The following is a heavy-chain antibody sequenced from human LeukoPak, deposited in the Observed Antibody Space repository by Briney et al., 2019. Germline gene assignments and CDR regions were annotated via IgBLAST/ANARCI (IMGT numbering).Heavy chain of an antibody. D-gene: IGHD3-22*01. Sequence: PSETLSLTCTVSGGSISSSSYYWGWIRQPPGKGLEWIGSIYYSGSTYYNPSLKSRVTISVDTSKNQFSLKLSSVTAADTAVYYCARSTLWRYYDSSGYGFDYWGQGTLVTVSS. CDR3: ARSTLWRYYDSSGYGFDY. CDR2: IYYSGST. J-gene: IGHJ4*02. V-gene: IGHV4-39*01. CDR1: GGSISSSSYY.